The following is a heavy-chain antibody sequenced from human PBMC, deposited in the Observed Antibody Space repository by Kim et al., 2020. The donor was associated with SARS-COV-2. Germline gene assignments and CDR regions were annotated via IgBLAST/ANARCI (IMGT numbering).Heavy chain of an antibody. J-gene: IGHJ4*02. D-gene: IGHD5-12*01. Sequence: GSTYYADSVKGRFTISRDNSKNTLYLQMNSLRAEDTAVYYCAKDLHDIAVWGQGTLVTVSS. CDR2: GST. V-gene: IGHV3-23*01. CDR3: AKDLHDIAV.